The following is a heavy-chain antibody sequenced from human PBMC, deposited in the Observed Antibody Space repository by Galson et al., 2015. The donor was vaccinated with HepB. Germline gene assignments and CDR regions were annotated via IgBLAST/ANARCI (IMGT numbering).Heavy chain of an antibody. J-gene: IGHJ4*02. V-gene: IGHV1-46*01. CDR1: KYSFTSSS. D-gene: IGHD3-3*01. Sequence: SVKVSCKAAKYSFTSSSINWVRQAPGQGLEWMGVITPSGESTTYAQKFQGRLIMTSDTSTNTVYMELSSLTDEDTAVYYCAKEGGVFGGIAPVDCWGQGTLVTVSS. CDR2: ITPSGEST. CDR3: AKEGGVFGGIAPVDC.